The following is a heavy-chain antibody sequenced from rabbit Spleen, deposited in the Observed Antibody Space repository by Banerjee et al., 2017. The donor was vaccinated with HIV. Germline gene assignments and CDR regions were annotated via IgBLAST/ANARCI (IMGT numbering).Heavy chain of an antibody. V-gene: IGHV1S45*01. J-gene: IGHJ6*01. D-gene: IGHD1-1*01. CDR2: IYTDGSGST. Sequence: QEQLEETGGGLVQPGGSLTLSCKASGFDFSGDYMSWVRQAPGKGLEWIGCIYTDGSGSTAYASWAKGRFTISKTSSTTVTLQMTSLTVADTATYFCARDTSSSFSSYGMDLWGQGTLVTVS. CDR1: GFDFSGDYM. CDR3: ARDTSSSFSSYGMDL.